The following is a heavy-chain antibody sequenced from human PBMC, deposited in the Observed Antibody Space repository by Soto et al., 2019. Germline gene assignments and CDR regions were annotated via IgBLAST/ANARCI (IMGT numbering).Heavy chain of an antibody. CDR2: IIPIFGTA. V-gene: IGHV1-69*01. D-gene: IGHD3-10*01. CDR3: ARVRMVRGENYYYYCMDV. J-gene: IGHJ6*02. CDR1: GGTFSSYA. Sequence: QVQLVQSGAEVKKPGSSVKVSCKASGGTFSSYAISWVRQAPGQGLEWMGGIIPIFGTANYAQKFQGRVTITADESTSTAYMELSSLRSEDTAVYYCARVRMVRGENYYYYCMDVWGQGTTVTVSS.